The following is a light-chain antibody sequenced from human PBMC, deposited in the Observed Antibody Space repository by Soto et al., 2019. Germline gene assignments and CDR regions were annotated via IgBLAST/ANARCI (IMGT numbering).Light chain of an antibody. CDR2: EVS. V-gene: IGLV2-14*01. CDR3: SSYTAGV. Sequence: QSALTQPASVSESPGQSITISCTGTSSDVGGYNYVSWYQQHPGKAPKLMIYEVSNRPSGVSNRFSGSKSGNTASLTISGLQAEDEADYYCSSYTAGVFGTGTKVTVL. CDR1: SSDVGGYNY. J-gene: IGLJ1*01.